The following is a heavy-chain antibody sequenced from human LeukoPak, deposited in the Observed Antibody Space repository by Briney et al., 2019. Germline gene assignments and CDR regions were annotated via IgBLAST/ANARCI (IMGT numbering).Heavy chain of an antibody. CDR3: ARDRGGSYLFGY. CDR2: IYGGGST. J-gene: IGHJ4*02. CDR1: GFTVSSNY. D-gene: IGHD1-26*01. Sequence: PGGSLRVSCAASGFTVSSNYMSWVRQAPGKGLEWVSVIYGGGSTYYADSVRDRFTISRDNSKNTVYLQMNSLRADDTAVYYCARDRGGSYLFGYWGQGTLVTVSS. V-gene: IGHV3-66*01.